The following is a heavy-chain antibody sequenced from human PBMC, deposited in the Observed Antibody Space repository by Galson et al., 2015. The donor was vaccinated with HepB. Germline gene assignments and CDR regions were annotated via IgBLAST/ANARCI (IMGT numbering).Heavy chain of an antibody. V-gene: IGHV1-69*13. CDR1: GGTFSSYA. J-gene: IGHJ4*02. CDR3: ALAYDSSGYGVGYFDY. CDR2: IIPIFGIA. Sequence: SVKVSCKASGGTFSSYAISWVRQAPGQGLEWMGGIIPIFGIANYAQKFQGRVTITADESTSTAYMELSSLRSEDTAVYYCALAYDSSGYGVGYFDYWGQGTLVTVSS. D-gene: IGHD3-22*01.